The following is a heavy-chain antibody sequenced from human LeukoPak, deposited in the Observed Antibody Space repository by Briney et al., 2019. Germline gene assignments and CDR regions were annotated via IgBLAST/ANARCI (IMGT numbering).Heavy chain of an antibody. D-gene: IGHD5-12*01. CDR1: GYSFTSYW. V-gene: IGHV5-51*01. Sequence: GESLKISCKGSGYSFTSYWIGWVRQMPGKGLEWMGIIYPGDSDTRYSPSFQGQVTIPADKSISAAYLQWSSLKASDTAMYYCARHSNIYSGYDFIDYWGQGTLVTVSS. CDR3: ARHSNIYSGYDFIDY. CDR2: IYPGDSDT. J-gene: IGHJ4*02.